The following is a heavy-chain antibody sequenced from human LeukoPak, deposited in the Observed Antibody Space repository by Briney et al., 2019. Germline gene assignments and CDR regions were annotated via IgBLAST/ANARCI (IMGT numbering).Heavy chain of an antibody. Sequence: SETLSLTCTVSGGSISSYYWSWIRQPPGKGLEWIGYIYYSGSTNYNPSLKSRVTISEDTSKNQFSLKLSSVTAADTAVYYCARVRFDKYYYYYGMDVWGQGTTVTVSS. D-gene: IGHD3-16*01. J-gene: IGHJ6*02. V-gene: IGHV4-59*01. CDR2: IYYSGST. CDR3: ARVRFDKYYYYYGMDV. CDR1: GGSISSYY.